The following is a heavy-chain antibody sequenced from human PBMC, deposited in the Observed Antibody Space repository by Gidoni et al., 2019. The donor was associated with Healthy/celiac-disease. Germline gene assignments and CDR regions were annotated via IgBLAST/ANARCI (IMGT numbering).Heavy chain of an antibody. Sequence: QVTLRESGPALVKPTQTLPLTCTFPGFPLSTSGMCVSWIRQPPGKALEWLARIDWDDDKYYSTSLKTTLTISKDTSKNQVVLTMTNMDPVDTATYYCARTHGLSDCGGDCYPAYYYYGMDVWGQGTTVTVSS. D-gene: IGHD2-21*02. J-gene: IGHJ6*02. V-gene: IGHV2-70*15. CDR2: IDWDDDK. CDR1: GFPLSTSGMC. CDR3: ARTHGLSDCGGDCYPAYYYYGMDV.